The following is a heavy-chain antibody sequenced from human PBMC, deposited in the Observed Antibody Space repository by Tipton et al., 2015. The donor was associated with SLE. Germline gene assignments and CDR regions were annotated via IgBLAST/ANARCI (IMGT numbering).Heavy chain of an antibody. V-gene: IGHV3-23*01. CDR3: AKDSFSGDASSSWYGTDH. CDR1: GLTFSSYS. CDR2: INSGGGQ. J-gene: IGHJ4*02. Sequence: SLRLSCAASGLTFSSYSMAWVRQAPRKGLEWVSSINSGGGQNYADSVKGRFTIYRDSSKNTVDLQMSSLRGEDNAVYYCAKDSFSGDASSSWYGTDHWGQGTLVTVSS. D-gene: IGHD6-13*01.